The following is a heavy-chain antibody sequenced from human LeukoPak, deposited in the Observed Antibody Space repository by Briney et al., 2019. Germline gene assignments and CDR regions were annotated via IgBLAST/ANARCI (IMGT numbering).Heavy chain of an antibody. D-gene: IGHD3-9*01. J-gene: IGHJ4*02. V-gene: IGHV3-21*01. CDR1: GFTFSSYR. CDR2: ISSSSSYI. Sequence: GGSLRLPCAASGFTFSSYRMNWVRQATGKGPEWVSYISSSSSYIYYADSVKGRSTISRDNAKNSLYLQMNSLRAEDTAVYYCASLSYDILTGYYMGDYWGQGTLVTVSS. CDR3: ASLSYDILTGYYMGDY.